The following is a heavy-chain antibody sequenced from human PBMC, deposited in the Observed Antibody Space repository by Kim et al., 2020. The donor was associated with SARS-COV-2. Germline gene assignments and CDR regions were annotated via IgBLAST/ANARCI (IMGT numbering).Heavy chain of an antibody. Sequence: TIYYADSVKGRFPISRSNAKNSLYLQMNSLRAEDTAVYYCARATSRYWGQGTLVTVSS. V-gene: IGHV3-48*01. CDR2: TI. CDR3: ARATSRY. J-gene: IGHJ4*02.